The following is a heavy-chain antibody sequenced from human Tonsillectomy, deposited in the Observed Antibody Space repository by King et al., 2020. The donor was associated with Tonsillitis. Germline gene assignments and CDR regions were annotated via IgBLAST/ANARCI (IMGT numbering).Heavy chain of an antibody. CDR3: ARQSYWGTFDS. J-gene: IGHJ4*02. CDR1: GGSISRSSYY. Sequence: QLQESGPGLVKPSETLSLTCTVSGGSISRSSYYWGWIRQPPGKGLEWLGNIYYTGSTYFNPSLKSRVTISVDTSKTQFSLKLSSVTAADTAVYYCARQSYWGTFDSCGQGTLVTVSS. D-gene: IGHD7-27*01. V-gene: IGHV4-39*01. CDR2: IYYTGST.